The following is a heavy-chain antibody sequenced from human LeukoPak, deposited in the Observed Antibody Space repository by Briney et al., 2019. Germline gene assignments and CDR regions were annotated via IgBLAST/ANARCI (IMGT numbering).Heavy chain of an antibody. CDR2: INAGNGNT. J-gene: IGHJ4*02. CDR1: GYTFTSYA. CDR3: ARDPLGEVRGVPSYFDY. Sequence: ASVKVSCKASGYTFTSYAMHWVRQAPGQRLEWMGWINAGNGNTKYSQKFQGRVSITRDTSASTAYTELSSLRSEDTAVYYCARDPLGEVRGVPSYFDYWGQGTLVTVSS. V-gene: IGHV1-3*01. D-gene: IGHD3-10*01.